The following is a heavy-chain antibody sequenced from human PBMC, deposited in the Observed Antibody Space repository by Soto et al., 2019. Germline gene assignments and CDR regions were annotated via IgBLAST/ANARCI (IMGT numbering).Heavy chain of an antibody. D-gene: IGHD2-2*01. CDR3: ARVAIVVVPAASHYYYYYYMDV. V-gene: IGHV1-18*01. Sequence: ASVKVSCKASGYTFTSYGISWVRQAPGQGLEWMGWISAYNGNTNYAQKLQGRVTMATDTSTSTAYMELRSLRSDDTAVYYCARVAIVVVPAASHYYYYYYMDVWGKGTTVTVSS. CDR1: GYTFTSYG. J-gene: IGHJ6*03. CDR2: ISAYNGNT.